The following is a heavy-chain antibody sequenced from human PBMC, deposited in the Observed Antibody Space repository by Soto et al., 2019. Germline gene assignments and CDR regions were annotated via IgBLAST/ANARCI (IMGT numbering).Heavy chain of an antibody. CDR1: GFTFSSYA. CDR3: ARNGALDY. D-gene: IGHD4-17*01. Sequence: QVQLVESGGGVVQPGRSLRLSCAASGFTFSSYAMHWVRQAPGKGLEWVAVISYDGSNKYYADSVKGRFTISRDNSKNTLYLQMNSLRAEDTAVYYCARNGALDYWGQGTLVTVSS. V-gene: IGHV3-30-3*01. CDR2: ISYDGSNK. J-gene: IGHJ4*02.